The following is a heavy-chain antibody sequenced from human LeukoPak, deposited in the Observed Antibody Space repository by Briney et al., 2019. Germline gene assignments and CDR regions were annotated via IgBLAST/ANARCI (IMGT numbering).Heavy chain of an antibody. D-gene: IGHD3-16*02. CDR3: ARVYGDYVWGSYRYTAYYGMDV. Sequence: GGSLRLSCAASGFTFSSYWMSWVRQAPGKGLEWVANIKQDGSEKYYVDSVKGRFTISRDNAKNSLYLQMNSLRAEDTAVYYCARVYGDYVWGSYRYTAYYGMDVWGQGTMVTVSS. V-gene: IGHV3-7*01. J-gene: IGHJ6*02. CDR1: GFTFSSYW. CDR2: IKQDGSEK.